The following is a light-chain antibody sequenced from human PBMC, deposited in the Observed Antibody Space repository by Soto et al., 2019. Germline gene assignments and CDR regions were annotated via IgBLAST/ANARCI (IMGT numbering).Light chain of an antibody. CDR2: AAS. J-gene: IGKJ1*01. Sequence: EILMTQSPATLCVSPGERVTLSCRASQSVSSKLAWYQQRPGQAPRLLIYAASTRATGVPSRFSGSGSGTEFIFTISSLQSEDNALYYCQQYYNWQPRFGQGTKVDIK. V-gene: IGKV3-15*01. CDR3: QQYYNWQPR. CDR1: QSVSSK.